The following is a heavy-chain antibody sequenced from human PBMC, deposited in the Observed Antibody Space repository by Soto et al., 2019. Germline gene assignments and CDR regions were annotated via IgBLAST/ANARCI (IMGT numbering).Heavy chain of an antibody. Sequence: QVQLQESGPRLVKPSGSLSLTCGVSGGTVASSHRWSWVRQSPSRGLEWIGNVYHTGDTNFNPSLQSRVTFSVDKSNNQFSLRLTSLTAADTAVYFCAREIVTAGGNNYFDPWGPGTLVTVSS. CDR3: AREIVTAGGNNYFDP. CDR1: GGTVASSHR. V-gene: IGHV4-4*02. J-gene: IGHJ5*02. D-gene: IGHD2-21*02. CDR2: VYHTGDT.